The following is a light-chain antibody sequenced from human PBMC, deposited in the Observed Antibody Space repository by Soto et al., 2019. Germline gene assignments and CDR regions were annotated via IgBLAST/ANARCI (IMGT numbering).Light chain of an antibody. J-gene: IGLJ2*01. Sequence: QSALTQPASVSGSPGQSITISCTGTSSDVGGYNYVSLYQHHPGKAPKLMIYEVSNRPSGVSNRFSGSKSGNTASLTISGLQAEDEADYYCISYTSSSNPVVFGGGTKLTVL. CDR1: SSDVGGYNY. V-gene: IGLV2-14*01. CDR2: EVS. CDR3: ISYTSSSNPVV.